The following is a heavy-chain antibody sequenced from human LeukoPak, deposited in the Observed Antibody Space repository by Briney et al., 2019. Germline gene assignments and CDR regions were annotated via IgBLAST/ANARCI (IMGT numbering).Heavy chain of an antibody. V-gene: IGHV3-7*01. Sequence: GGSLRLSCTASGFTFTTYWMAWVRQTLGKGLEWVANIKQDGSEKYYAESVRGRFTISRDNAKNSLYLQMNSLRAEDTAVYYCSNGIYDNSYWGQGTLVTVSS. J-gene: IGHJ4*02. CDR1: GFTFTTYW. CDR3: SNGIYDNSY. CDR2: IKQDGSEK. D-gene: IGHD2/OR15-2a*01.